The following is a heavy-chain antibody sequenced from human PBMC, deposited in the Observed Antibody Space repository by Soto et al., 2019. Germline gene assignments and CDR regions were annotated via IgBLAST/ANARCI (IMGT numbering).Heavy chain of an antibody. J-gene: IGHJ4*02. D-gene: IGHD3-9*01. V-gene: IGHV6-1*01. Sequence: SQTLSLTCAISGDSVSSHSAAWNWIRQSPSRGLEWLGRTYYRSKWYNDYAVSVKSRITINPDTSKNQFSLQLNSVTPEDTAVYYCARDRAPTVLRYFDWLLTSPFEYWGQGTLVTVSS. CDR2: TYYRSKWYN. CDR3: ARDRAPTVLRYFDWLLTSPFEY. CDR1: GDSVSSHSAA.